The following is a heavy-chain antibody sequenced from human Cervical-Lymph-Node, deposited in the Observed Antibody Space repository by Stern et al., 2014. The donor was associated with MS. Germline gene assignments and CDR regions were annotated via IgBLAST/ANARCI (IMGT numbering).Heavy chain of an antibody. J-gene: IGHJ4*02. V-gene: IGHV1-46*04. CDR2: INPSGGRA. Sequence: VQLGESGAEVKKPGASVKVSCKASGYTFTSYYMHWVRQAPGQGLEWKGIINPSGGRASDAQELQGRGTMTRDTAKRPVDMELSSLRSEDTAVYYCARELNDSSGYPFDYWGQGTLVTVSS. CDR3: ARELNDSSGYPFDY. D-gene: IGHD3-22*01. CDR1: GYTFTSYY.